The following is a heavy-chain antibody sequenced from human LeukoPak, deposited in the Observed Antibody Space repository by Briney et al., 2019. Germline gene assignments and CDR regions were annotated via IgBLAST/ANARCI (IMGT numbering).Heavy chain of an antibody. CDR3: TRSGGYSSSSGDYYYYGMDV. CDR2: INPNSGGT. J-gene: IGHJ6*02. Sequence: EASVKVSCKASGYSFTGYYLHWVRQAPGQGLEWMGWINPNSGGTNYAQKFQGRVTMTRDTSISTAYMELSRPRSDDTAVYYCTRSGGYSSSSGDYYYYGMDVWGQGTTVTVSS. D-gene: IGHD6-6*01. CDR1: GYSFTGYY. V-gene: IGHV1-2*02.